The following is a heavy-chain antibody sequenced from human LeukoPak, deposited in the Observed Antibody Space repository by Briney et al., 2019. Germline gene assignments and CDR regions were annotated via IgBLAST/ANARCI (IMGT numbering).Heavy chain of an antibody. J-gene: IGHJ1*01. V-gene: IGHV3-30*04. CDR1: GFTISSYA. CDR3: ARDIGSGSYYGYFQH. CDR2: ISYDGSNK. Sequence: GGSLRLSCAASGFTISSYAMHWVRQAPGKGLEWVAVISYDGSNKYYADSVKGRFTISRDNSKNTLYLQMNSLRAEDTAVYYCARDIGSGSYYGYFQHWGRGTLVTVSS. D-gene: IGHD1-26*01.